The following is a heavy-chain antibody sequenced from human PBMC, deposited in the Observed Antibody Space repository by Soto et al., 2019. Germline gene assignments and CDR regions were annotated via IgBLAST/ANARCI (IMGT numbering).Heavy chain of an antibody. CDR3: ARDPRTTSYYYYGMDV. CDR1: GGTFSSYA. J-gene: IGHJ6*02. Sequence: ASVKVSCKASGGTFSSYAISWVRQAPGQGLEWMGGIIPIFGTANYAQKFQGRVTITADESTSTAYMELSSLRSEDTAVYYCARDPRTTSYYYYGMDVWGQGTTVTVSS. D-gene: IGHD1-1*01. V-gene: IGHV1-69*13. CDR2: IIPIFGTA.